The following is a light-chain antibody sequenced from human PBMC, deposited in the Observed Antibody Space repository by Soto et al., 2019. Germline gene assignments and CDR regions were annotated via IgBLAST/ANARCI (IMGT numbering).Light chain of an antibody. V-gene: IGKV1-9*01. CDR3: HQLNSYPVT. CDR1: QGLSSY. J-gene: IGKJ5*01. Sequence: IQLTQYPSSLSASVGDRVTITCRASQGLSSYLAWYQQKPGQAPKLLIYAASTLQSGVPSRFSGSGSGTDFTLPISSLQPEDFATYYCHQLNSYPVTFGQGTRLEI. CDR2: AAS.